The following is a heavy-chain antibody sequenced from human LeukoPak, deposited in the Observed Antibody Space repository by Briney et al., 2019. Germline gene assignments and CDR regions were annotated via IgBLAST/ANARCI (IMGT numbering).Heavy chain of an antibody. CDR1: GFTFSSYG. V-gene: IGHV3-30*02. J-gene: IGHJ4*02. D-gene: IGHD2-2*01. CDR2: IRYDGSNK. Sequence: GGSLRLSCAASGFTFSSYGMHWVRQAPGKGLEWVAFIRYDGSNKYYADSVKGRFTISRDNSKNTLYLQMNSLRAEDTAVYYCAKGPPKDKTRGVVPAASIHPFDYWGQGTLVTVSS. CDR3: AKGPPKDKTRGVVPAASIHPFDY.